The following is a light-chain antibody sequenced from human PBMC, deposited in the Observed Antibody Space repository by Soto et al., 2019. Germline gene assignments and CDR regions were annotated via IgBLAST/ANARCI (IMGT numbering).Light chain of an antibody. CDR3: QQYDNLPS. CDR1: QDISNY. V-gene: IGKV1-33*01. Sequence: IHLTQSPSSLSASVGDRVTITCQASQDISNYLNWYQQKPGKAPKLLIYDASNLETGVPSRFSGSGSGTDFTFTISSLQPEDIATYYCQQYDNLPSFGGGTKVDI. CDR2: DAS. J-gene: IGKJ4*01.